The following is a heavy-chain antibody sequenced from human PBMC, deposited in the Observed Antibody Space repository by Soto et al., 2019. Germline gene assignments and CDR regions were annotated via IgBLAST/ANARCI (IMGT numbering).Heavy chain of an antibody. V-gene: IGHV1-2*02. CDR3: ARVYSSSWPDYYYGMDV. J-gene: IGHJ6*02. CDR1: GYTFTGYY. Sequence: ASVKVSCKASGYTFTGYYMHWVRQAPGQGLEWMGWINPNSGGTNYAQKFQGRVTMTRDMSISTAYMELSRLRSDDTAVYYCARVYSSSWPDYYYGMDVWGQGTTVTVS. D-gene: IGHD6-13*01. CDR2: INPNSGGT.